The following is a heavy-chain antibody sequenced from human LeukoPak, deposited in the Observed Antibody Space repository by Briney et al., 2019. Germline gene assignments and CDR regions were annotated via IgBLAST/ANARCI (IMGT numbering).Heavy chain of an antibody. CDR1: SGSISSHY. V-gene: IGHV4-59*11. CDR3: ARAPVVRGVFGWFDF. Sequence: SETLSLTCSVSSGSISSHYWIWFRQPPGKGLEWIGHRHDSGSSNYNPSLKSRVTISIDTSKNQFSLKLNSVTAADTADYYCARAPVVRGVFGWFDFWGQGVLVTVSS. D-gene: IGHD3-10*01. CDR2: RHDSGSS. J-gene: IGHJ5*01.